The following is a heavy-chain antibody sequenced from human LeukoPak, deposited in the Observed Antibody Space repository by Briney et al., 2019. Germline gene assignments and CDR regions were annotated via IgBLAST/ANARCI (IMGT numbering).Heavy chain of an antibody. CDR1: GGSISSGGYY. CDR2: IYYSGST. CDR3: ARSSPPDSSGYYLAYNWFDP. Sequence: SETLSLTCTVSGGSISSGGYYWSWIRQHPGKGLEWIGYIYYSGSTYYNPSLKSRVTISVDTSKNQFSLKLSSVTAADTAVYYCARSSPPDSSGYYLAYNWFDPWGQGTPVTVSS. J-gene: IGHJ5*02. V-gene: IGHV4-31*03. D-gene: IGHD3-22*01.